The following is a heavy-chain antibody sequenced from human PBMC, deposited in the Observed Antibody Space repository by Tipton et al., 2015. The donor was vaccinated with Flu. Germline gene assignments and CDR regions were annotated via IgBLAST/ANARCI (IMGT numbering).Heavy chain of an antibody. CDR1: GFSFSKYG. Sequence: SLRLSCAASGFSFSKYGMHWVRQAPGEGLERVAAIWDDGSKKYYADSVKGRFTISRDNPKNTLYLEMNSLTAGDTAVYYCARDIDAPEGGKTMGHWGQGTLVTVSS. CDR3: ARDIDAPEGGKTMGH. J-gene: IGHJ4*02. CDR2: IWDDGSKK. V-gene: IGHV3-33*01. D-gene: IGHD1-14*01.